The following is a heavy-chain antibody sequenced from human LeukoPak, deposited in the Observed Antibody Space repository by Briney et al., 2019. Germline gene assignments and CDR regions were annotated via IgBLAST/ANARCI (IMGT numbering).Heavy chain of an antibody. Sequence: GGSLRLSCAASGFTFSSYSMNWVRQAPGKGLEWVSSISSSSSYIYYADSVKGRFTISRDNAKNSLYLQMNSLRAEDTALYYCAKGSQRYSSSLGGPIDYWGQGTLVTVSS. J-gene: IGHJ4*02. D-gene: IGHD6-13*01. CDR1: GFTFSSYS. CDR2: ISSSSSYI. CDR3: AKGSQRYSSSLGGPIDY. V-gene: IGHV3-21*04.